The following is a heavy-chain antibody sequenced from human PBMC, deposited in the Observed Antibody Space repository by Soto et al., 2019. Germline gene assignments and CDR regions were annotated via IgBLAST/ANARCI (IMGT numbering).Heavy chain of an antibody. CDR3: AKVFYYYDSSGYYYFDY. J-gene: IGHJ4*02. D-gene: IGHD3-22*01. V-gene: IGHV3-23*01. CDR1: GFTFSSDA. CDR2: ISGSGSTI. Sequence: GGSLRLFCAASGFTFSSDAVSWVRQAPGKGPEWISSISGSGSTIYYADSVKGRFTISRDNSKNTLYLQVSSLRAEDTAVYYCAKVFYYYDSSGYYYFDYWGQGTLVTVSS.